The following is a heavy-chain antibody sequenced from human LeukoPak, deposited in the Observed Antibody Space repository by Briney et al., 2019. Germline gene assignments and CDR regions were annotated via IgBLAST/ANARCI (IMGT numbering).Heavy chain of an antibody. D-gene: IGHD2-2*01. CDR3: AKVRGVYCSSPACYYYDA. Sequence: PGGSLRLSCGASGITFSSYAMSWVRQTPGRGLEWVAGVSPSGGRTIYADSAEGRFTISRDNSNDTVYLQLSSLRAEDSALYYCAKVRGVYCSSPACYYYDAWGQGTPVTVSS. CDR2: VSPSGGRT. CDR1: GITFSSYA. V-gene: IGHV3-23*01. J-gene: IGHJ4*02.